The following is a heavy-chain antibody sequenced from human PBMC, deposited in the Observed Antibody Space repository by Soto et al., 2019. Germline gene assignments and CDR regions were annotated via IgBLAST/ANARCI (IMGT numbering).Heavy chain of an antibody. J-gene: IGHJ5*02. CDR1: SGSISSYY. Sequence: KASETLSLTCTVSSGSISSYYWIWIRQPPGKGLEWIGYIHYTGNTNSNPSLKGRVTLSIDPSWNQFSLKLRSVTAADTAVYYCAAGDYLTSFSYREIKWFDPWGQGTLVTVSS. D-gene: IGHD3-9*01. V-gene: IGHV4-59*01. CDR2: IHYTGNT. CDR3: AAGDYLTSFSYREIKWFDP.